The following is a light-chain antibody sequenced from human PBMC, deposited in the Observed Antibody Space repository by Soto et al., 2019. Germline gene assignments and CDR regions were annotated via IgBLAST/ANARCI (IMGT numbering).Light chain of an antibody. J-gene: IGKJ4*01. V-gene: IGKV1-39*01. CDR3: QQSNSSPPT. CDR1: QSITKY. Sequence: DIQMTQSPSALSASVGDRVTITCGASQSITKYLNWYQHNTGKAPNLLIYAASTLQAGVPSRLRGSGYGTDLTLTISSMKHEDFETYFCQQSNSSPPTFGGGTKVDIK. CDR2: AAS.